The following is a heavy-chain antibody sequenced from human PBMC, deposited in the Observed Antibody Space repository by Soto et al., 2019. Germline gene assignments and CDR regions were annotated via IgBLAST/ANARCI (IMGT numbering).Heavy chain of an antibody. V-gene: IGHV2-5*01. J-gene: IGHJ6*02. D-gene: IGHD5-12*01. CDR3: AHSRGYNGYEGPPLDEMYV. CDR1: GFSVKTSGVG. Sequence: QITLKESGPTLVKPTQTLTLTCTCSGFSVKTSGVGVGWIRQPPGKTLEWLALIYWNDFKRYTPSLESRLTNTKDTSKNQVGLTVTNVDPADTATYYCAHSRGYNGYEGPPLDEMYVWGQGTTVTVSS. CDR2: IYWNDFK.